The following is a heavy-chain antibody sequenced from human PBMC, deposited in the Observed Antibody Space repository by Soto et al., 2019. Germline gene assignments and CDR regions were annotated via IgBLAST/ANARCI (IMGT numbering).Heavy chain of an antibody. Sequence: ASETLSLTCAVYGGSFSGYYWSWIRQPPGKGLEWIGEINHSGSTNYNPSLKSRVTISVDTSKNQFSLKLSSVTAADTAVYYCARAGYDFWSGYYTYYYYYGMDVWGQGSTVTVSS. V-gene: IGHV4-34*01. CDR3: ARAGYDFWSGYYTYYYYYGMDV. CDR1: GGSFSGYY. D-gene: IGHD3-3*01. J-gene: IGHJ6*02. CDR2: INHSGST.